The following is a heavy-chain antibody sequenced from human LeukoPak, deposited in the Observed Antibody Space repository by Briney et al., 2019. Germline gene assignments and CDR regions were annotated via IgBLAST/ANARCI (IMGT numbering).Heavy chain of an antibody. CDR3: ARAVRPDYDFWSGYPYSYYFDY. V-gene: IGHV4-34*01. J-gene: IGHJ4*02. CDR1: GGSFSGYY. CDR2: INHSGST. D-gene: IGHD3-3*01. Sequence: SETLSLTCAVYGGSFSGYYWSWIRQPPGKGLEWIGEINHSGSTNYNPSLKSRVTISVDTSKNQFSLKLSSVTAADTAVYYCARAVRPDYDFWSGYPYSYYFDYWGQGTLVTVSS.